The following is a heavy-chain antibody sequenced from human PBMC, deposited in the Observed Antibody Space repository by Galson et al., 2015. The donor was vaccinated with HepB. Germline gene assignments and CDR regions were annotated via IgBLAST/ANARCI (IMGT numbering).Heavy chain of an antibody. J-gene: IGHJ4*02. CDR2: IHSSGNP. CDR3: AGRGTYYFDY. CDR1: GDSINTFSYF. Sequence: TLSLTCTVSGDSINTFSYFWSWIRQHPGRGLEWIGYIHSSGNPYYNPSLKSRITLSIDTSKNQFSLELSSVTAADTAVYFCAGRGTYYFDYWGQGILVTASS. D-gene: IGHD1-1*01. V-gene: IGHV4-31*03.